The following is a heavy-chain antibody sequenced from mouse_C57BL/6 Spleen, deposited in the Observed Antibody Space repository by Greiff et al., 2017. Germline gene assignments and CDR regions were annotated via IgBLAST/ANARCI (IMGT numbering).Heavy chain of an antibody. CDR2: LYPGDGVP. CDR1: GYAFSSTW. Sequence: VQLQQSGPELVRPGASVKISCKAFGYAFSSTWRNWVKQRPGKGFEWIGRLYPGDGVPNYNGKFKGKATLIADNSSSTAYMQLSRLTSEDSAVYFCARYLQFAYWGQGTLVTVSA. V-gene: IGHV1-82*01. D-gene: IGHD5-1*01. J-gene: IGHJ3*01. CDR3: ARYLQFAY.